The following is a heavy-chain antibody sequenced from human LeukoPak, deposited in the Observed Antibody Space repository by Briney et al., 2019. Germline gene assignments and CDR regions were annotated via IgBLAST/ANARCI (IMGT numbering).Heavy chain of an antibody. D-gene: IGHD6-6*01. CDR1: GGSFSSYD. J-gene: IGHJ6*02. Sequence: ASVKVSCKASGGSFSSYDISWVRQAPGQGLEWMGWINPNSGGTNYAQKFQGWVTMTRDTSISTAYMELSRLRSDDTAVYYCARSSSSSVGMDVWGQGTTVTVSS. V-gene: IGHV1-2*04. CDR2: INPNSGGT. CDR3: ARSSSSSVGMDV.